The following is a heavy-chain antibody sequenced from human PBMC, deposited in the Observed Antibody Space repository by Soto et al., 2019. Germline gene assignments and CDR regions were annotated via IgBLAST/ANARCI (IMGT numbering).Heavy chain of an antibody. V-gene: IGHV2-5*01. J-gene: IGHJ5*02. D-gene: IGHD3-10*01. Sequence: QITLKESGPPLVKPTQTLTLTCTFSGFSLSTSGVGVGWIRQPPGKALEWLALIYWNDDKRYSPSLKSRLTITKDTSKNQVVLTMTNMDPVDTATYYCAHSNYGSGSYRTYPPRNWFDPWGQGTLVTVSS. CDR2: IYWNDDK. CDR1: GFSLSTSGVG. CDR3: AHSNYGSGSYRTYPPRNWFDP.